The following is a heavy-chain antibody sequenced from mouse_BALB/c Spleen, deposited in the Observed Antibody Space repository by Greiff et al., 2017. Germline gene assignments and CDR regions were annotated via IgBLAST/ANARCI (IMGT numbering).Heavy chain of an antibody. J-gene: IGHJ2*01. CDR2: IWAGGST. D-gene: IGHD2-12*01. V-gene: IGHV2-9*02. CDR3: ARDRGIRRGDYFDY. Sequence: QVQLQQSGPGLVAPSQSLSITCTVSGFSLTSYGVHWVRQPPGKGLEWLGVIWAGGSTNYNSALMSRLSISKDNSKSQVFLKMNSLQTDDTAMYYCARDRGIRRGDYFDYWGQGTTLTVSS. CDR1: GFSLTSYG.